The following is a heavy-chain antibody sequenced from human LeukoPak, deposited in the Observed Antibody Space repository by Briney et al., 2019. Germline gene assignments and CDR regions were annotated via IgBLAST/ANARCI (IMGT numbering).Heavy chain of an antibody. V-gene: IGHV1-46*01. CDR2: INPSGGST. Sequence: GASVKVSCKASGYTFTSYYMHWVRQAPGQGLEWMGIINPSGGSTSYAQKFQGRVTMTRDMSTSTVYMELSSLRSEDTAVYYCARDWRNYYDGSGFDYWGQGTLVTVSS. D-gene: IGHD3-22*01. CDR3: ARDWRNYYDGSGFDY. J-gene: IGHJ4*02. CDR1: GYTFTSYY.